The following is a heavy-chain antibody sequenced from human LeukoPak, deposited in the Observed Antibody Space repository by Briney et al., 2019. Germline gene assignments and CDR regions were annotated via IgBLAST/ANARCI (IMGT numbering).Heavy chain of an antibody. CDR1: GGSISSSSYY. CDR2: IYYSGST. Sequence: SETLSLTCTVSGGSISSSSYYWGWIRQPPGKGLEWIGSIYYSGSTYYNPSLKSRVTISVDTSKNQFSLKLSSVTAADTAVYYCARRPRVVRYFQHWGQGTLVTVSS. D-gene: IGHD2-2*01. V-gene: IGHV4-39*01. CDR3: ARRPRVVRYFQH. J-gene: IGHJ1*01.